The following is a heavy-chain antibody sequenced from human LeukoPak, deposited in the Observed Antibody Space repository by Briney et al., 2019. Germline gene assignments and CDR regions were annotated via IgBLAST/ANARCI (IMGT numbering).Heavy chain of an antibody. V-gene: IGHV4-38-2*01. D-gene: IGHD2-2*01. Sequence: SETLSLTCAASAYSISSGYYWGWIRQPPGKGLEWLASIYHSGSTYYNPSLKSRVTISVDTSKNQFSLKLSSVTAADTAVYYCARQSACPFDYWGQGTLVTVSS. CDR2: IYHSGST. CDR3: ARQSACPFDY. CDR1: AYSISSGYY. J-gene: IGHJ4*02.